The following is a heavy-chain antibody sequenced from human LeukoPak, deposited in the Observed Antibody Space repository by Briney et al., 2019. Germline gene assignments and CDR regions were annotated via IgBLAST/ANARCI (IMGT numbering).Heavy chain of an antibody. V-gene: IGHV1-2*02. J-gene: IGHJ4*02. D-gene: IGHD3-3*01. Sequence: GASVKVSCKASGGTFSSYAISWVRQAPRQGLEWMGWINPNSGGTNYAQKFQGRVTMTRDTSISTAYMELSRLRSDDTAVYYCASTRITIFGVFLNWGQGTLVTVSS. CDR2: INPNSGGT. CDR3: ASTRITIFGVFLN. CDR1: GGTFSSYA.